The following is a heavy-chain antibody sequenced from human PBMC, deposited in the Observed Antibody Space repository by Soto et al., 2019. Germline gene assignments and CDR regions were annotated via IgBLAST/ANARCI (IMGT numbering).Heavy chain of an antibody. Sequence: SVKVSCKASGGTFSSYAISWVRQAPGQGLERMGGIIPIFGTANYAQKFQGRVTMTADESTSTAYMELSSLRSEDTAVYYCVRAPYCSCGSCYLPVDWFDPWGQGTLVTVSS. J-gene: IGHJ5*02. V-gene: IGHV1-69*13. CDR2: IIPIFGTA. D-gene: IGHD2-15*01. CDR1: GGTFSSYA. CDR3: VRAPYCSCGSCYLPVDWFDP.